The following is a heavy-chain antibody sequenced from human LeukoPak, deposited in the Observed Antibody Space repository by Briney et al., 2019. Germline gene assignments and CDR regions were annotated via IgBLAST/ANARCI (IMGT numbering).Heavy chain of an antibody. Sequence: GGSLRLSCAASGFTVSSNYMSWVRQAPGKGLEWVSVIYSDGRIHSADSVKGRFTISRDDSKNTLSLQMNSLRAEGTAVYYCARDSRGLSGWYEDYWGQGTLLTVSS. CDR3: ARDSRGLSGWYEDY. V-gene: IGHV3-53*01. J-gene: IGHJ4*02. D-gene: IGHD6-19*01. CDR2: IYSDGRI. CDR1: GFTVSSNY.